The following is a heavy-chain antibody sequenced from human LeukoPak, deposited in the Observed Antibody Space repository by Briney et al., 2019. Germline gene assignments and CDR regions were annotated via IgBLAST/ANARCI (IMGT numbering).Heavy chain of an antibody. D-gene: IGHD3-22*01. CDR2: IWYDGSNK. V-gene: IGHV3-33*01. CDR3: ARAEGYYDSSGNDAFDI. J-gene: IGHJ3*02. Sequence: GRSLRLSCAASGFTFSSYGMHWVRQAPGKGLEWVAVIWYDGSNKYYADSVKGRFTISRDNSKNTLYLQMNSLRAEDTAVYYCARAEGYYDSSGNDAFDIWGQGTMATVSS. CDR1: GFTFSSYG.